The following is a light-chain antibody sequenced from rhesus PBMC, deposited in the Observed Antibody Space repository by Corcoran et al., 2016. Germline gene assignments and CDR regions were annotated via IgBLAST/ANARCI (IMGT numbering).Light chain of an antibody. CDR3: LQPSNWPYS. J-gene: IGKJ2*01. Sequence: EIVMTQSPATLSLSPGERATLSCRASQSVSSSLAWYLQKLGPAPRLLIYGASSRAPGIPDRFSGSGSGTDFTLTLGSLEPEYVAVYYFLQPSNWPYSFGQGTKVDIE. V-gene: IGKV3-24*01. CDR1: QSVSSS. CDR2: GAS.